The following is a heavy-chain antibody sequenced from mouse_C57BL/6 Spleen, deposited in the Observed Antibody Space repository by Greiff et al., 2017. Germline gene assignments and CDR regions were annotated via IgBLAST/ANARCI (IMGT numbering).Heavy chain of an antibody. J-gene: IGHJ2*01. CDR2: INPSTGGT. CDR3: ARKGSNYVGYFDY. D-gene: IGHD2-5*01. Sequence: EVQLQQSGPELVKPGASVKISCKASGYSFTGYYMNWVKQSPEKSLEWIGEINPSTGGTTYNQTFKAKATLTVDKSSSTAYMQLKSLTSEDSAVYYCARKGSNYVGYFDYWGQGTTLTVSS. V-gene: IGHV1-42*01. CDR1: GYSFTGYY.